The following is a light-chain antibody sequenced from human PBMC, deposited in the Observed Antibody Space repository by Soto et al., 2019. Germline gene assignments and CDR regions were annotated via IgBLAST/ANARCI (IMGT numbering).Light chain of an antibody. J-gene: IGKJ1*01. CDR3: QQYNNWPPTWT. CDR2: GVS. CDR1: QSVSSN. V-gene: IGKV3-15*01. Sequence: EIVLTQSPGTLSLSPGERATLSCRASQSVSSNLAWHQQKPGQAPRLLIYGVSTRATDIPARFSGSGSGTEFTLTISSLQSEDFAVYYCQQYNNWPPTWTFGQGTKVDIK.